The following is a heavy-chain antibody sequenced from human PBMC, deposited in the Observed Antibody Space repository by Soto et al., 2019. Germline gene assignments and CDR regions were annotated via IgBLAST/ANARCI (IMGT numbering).Heavy chain of an antibody. V-gene: IGHV3-30-3*01. D-gene: IGHD3-3*01. CDR2: ISKDGSVQ. J-gene: IGHJ4*02. CDR1: GFMFNRYA. CDR3: ARPRSGAGPDSFGS. Sequence: QVQLVESGGRVVQPGRSLRLSCAASGFMFNRYAIHWVRQTPGKGLEWVAVISKDGSVQYYADSVRGRFIISRDKSKDTVYRERHSLRAEDTAVFHCARPRSGAGPDSFGSWGQGTLVTVSS.